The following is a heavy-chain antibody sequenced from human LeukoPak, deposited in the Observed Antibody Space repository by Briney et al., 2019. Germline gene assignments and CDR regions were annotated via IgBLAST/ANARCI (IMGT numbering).Heavy chain of an antibody. CDR1: GGSISSYY. D-gene: IGHD1-26*01. J-gene: IGHJ4*02. V-gene: IGHV4-4*07. CDR3: ARDTFVAEGGSYYGDFDY. Sequence: PSETLSLTCTVSGGSISSYYWSWIRQPAGKGLEWIGRIYTSGSTNYNPSLKSRVTMSVDTSKNQFSLKLSSVTAADTAVYYCARDTFVAEGGSYYGDFDYWGQGTLVTVSS. CDR2: IYTSGST.